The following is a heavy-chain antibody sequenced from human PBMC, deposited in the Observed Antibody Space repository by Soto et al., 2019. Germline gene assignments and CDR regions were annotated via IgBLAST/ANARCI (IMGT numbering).Heavy chain of an antibody. J-gene: IGHJ4*02. CDR1: GFTFSSYA. V-gene: IGHV3-30-3*01. Sequence: QVQPVESGGGVVQPGRSLRLSCAASGFTFSSYAMHWVRQAPGKGLEWVAVISYDGSNKYYADSVKGRFTISRDNSKNTLYLQMNSLRAEDTAVYYCARLHSGYEYLDYWGQGTLVTVSS. CDR3: ARLHSGYEYLDY. D-gene: IGHD5-12*01. CDR2: ISYDGSNK.